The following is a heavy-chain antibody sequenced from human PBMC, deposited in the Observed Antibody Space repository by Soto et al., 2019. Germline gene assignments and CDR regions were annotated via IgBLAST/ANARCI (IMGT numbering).Heavy chain of an antibody. CDR2: ISAYNGNT. D-gene: IGHD7-27*01. Sequence: QVQLVQSGAEVKKPGASVKVSCKASGYTFTSYAISWVRQAPGQGLEWMGWISAYNGNTKYAQKVQGRVTMTTDTSISTAYMELRILRSDDTAVYYCARDLNLGLGDYWGQGTLVTVSS. CDR1: GYTFTSYA. CDR3: ARDLNLGLGDY. V-gene: IGHV1-18*01. J-gene: IGHJ4*02.